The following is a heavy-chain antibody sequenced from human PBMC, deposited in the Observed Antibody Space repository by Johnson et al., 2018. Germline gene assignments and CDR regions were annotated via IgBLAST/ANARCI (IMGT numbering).Heavy chain of an antibody. CDR3: VRAARDNSYYYMDV. Sequence: QVQLQESGPGLVKPSQTLSLTCTVSGGSISSGVYYWTWIRQPPGKGLEWIGYIFHSGSTYYNPSLKSRLTISLATSKNQFSLKLTSVGAADPAVYFCVRAARDNSYYYMDVWGKGTTVTVSS. CDR2: IFHSGST. CDR1: GGSISSGVYY. J-gene: IGHJ6*03. V-gene: IGHV4-30-4*08.